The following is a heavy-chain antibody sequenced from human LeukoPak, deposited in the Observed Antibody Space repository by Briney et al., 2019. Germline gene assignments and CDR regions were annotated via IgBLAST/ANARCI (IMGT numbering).Heavy chain of an antibody. V-gene: IGHV4-59*01. J-gene: IGHJ3*02. CDR1: GASITDYY. Sequence: SETLSLTCSVSGASITDYYWSWIRQPPGKGLGCIGYIYYTESAYYTPSLESRVIISVDTSKNQFSLKLNSVTAADTAVYYCARRGGSPLGAFDIWGQGTVVTVSS. D-gene: IGHD1-26*01. CDR3: ARRGGSPLGAFDI. CDR2: IYYTESA.